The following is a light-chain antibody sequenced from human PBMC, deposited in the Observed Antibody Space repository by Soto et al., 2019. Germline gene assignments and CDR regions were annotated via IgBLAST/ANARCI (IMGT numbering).Light chain of an antibody. CDR2: KAS. J-gene: IGKJ1*01. CDR3: QQYSNYLWT. V-gene: IGKV1-5*03. Sequence: DIQMTQSPSTLSASVGDRVTITCRASQSISSWLAWYQQKAGKAPKLLIYKASTLETGVPSRFSGSGSGTEFTLTISSLQPDDFATYYCQQYSNYLWTFGQGTKVEIK. CDR1: QSISSW.